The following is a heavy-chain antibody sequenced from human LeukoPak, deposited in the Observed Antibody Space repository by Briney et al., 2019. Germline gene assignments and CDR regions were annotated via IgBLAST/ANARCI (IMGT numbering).Heavy chain of an antibody. D-gene: IGHD1-7*01. Sequence: SQTLSLTCALSGDSVSNNSAAWNWIRQSPSRGLEWLGRTYYRSKWYNDYAVSVKSRITINPDTSKNQFSLQLNSVTPEDTAVYYCARGVITGTTAPFDYWGQGTLVTVSS. CDR3: ARGVITGTTAPFDY. V-gene: IGHV6-1*01. CDR2: TYYRSKWYN. CDR1: GDSVSNNSAA. J-gene: IGHJ4*02.